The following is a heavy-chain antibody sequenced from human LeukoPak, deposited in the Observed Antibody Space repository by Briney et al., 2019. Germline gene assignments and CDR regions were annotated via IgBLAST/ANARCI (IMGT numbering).Heavy chain of an antibody. D-gene: IGHD3-10*01. CDR1: GDSIRNYY. CDR3: ARIIPPTYYYGSVGFDP. J-gene: IGHJ5*02. V-gene: IGHV4-59*08. CDR2: IPDSGRT. Sequence: SETLSLTCTVSGDSIRNYYWSWIRQSPGRGLEWIGDIPDSGRTSYNPSLMSRVTISVDTSKNQFSLKLSSVTAADTAVYYCARIIPPTYYYGSVGFDPWGQGTLVTVSS.